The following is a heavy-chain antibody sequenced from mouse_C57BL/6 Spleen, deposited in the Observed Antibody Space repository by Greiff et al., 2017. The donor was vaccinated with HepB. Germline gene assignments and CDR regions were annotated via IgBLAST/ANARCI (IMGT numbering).Heavy chain of an antibody. CDR3: ARDDDGYYGTYAMVY. D-gene: IGHD2-3*01. J-gene: IGHJ4*01. CDR2: IYPRSGNT. CDR1: GYTFTSYG. Sequence: QVQLKQSGAELARPGASVKLSCKASGYTFTSYGISWVKQRTGQGLEWIGEIYPRSGNTYYNEKFKGKATLTADKSSSTAYMELRSLTSEDSAVYFCARDDDGYYGTYAMVYWGQGTSVTVSS. V-gene: IGHV1-81*01.